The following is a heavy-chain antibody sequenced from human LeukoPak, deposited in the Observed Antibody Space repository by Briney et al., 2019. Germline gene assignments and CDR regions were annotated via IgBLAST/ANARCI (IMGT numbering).Heavy chain of an antibody. Sequence: SETLSLTCAVYGGSFSGYYWSWIRQPPGKGLEWIGEINHSGSTNYNPSLKSRVTIPVDTSKNQFSLKLSSVAAADTAVYYCASRAIVVVPAAMDYWGQGTRVTVSS. D-gene: IGHD2-2*01. V-gene: IGHV4-34*01. CDR2: INHSGST. J-gene: IGHJ4*02. CDR1: GGSFSGYY. CDR3: ASRAIVVVPAAMDY.